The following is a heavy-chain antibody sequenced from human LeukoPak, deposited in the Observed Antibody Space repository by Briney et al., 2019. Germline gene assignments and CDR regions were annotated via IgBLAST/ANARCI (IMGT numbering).Heavy chain of an antibody. D-gene: IGHD5-24*01. Sequence: SEPLSLTCSVSGGSVSCYYWSLIPQPPGKGLELMGYIYYSGNTNYHPSLQSRVTISVDTSKTQFSLKLSSVTDADTAVYYCARVMDWYFDLWGRGTLVTVSS. J-gene: IGHJ2*01. V-gene: IGHV4-59*02. CDR2: IYYSGNT. CDR3: ARVMDWYFDL. CDR1: GGSVSCYY.